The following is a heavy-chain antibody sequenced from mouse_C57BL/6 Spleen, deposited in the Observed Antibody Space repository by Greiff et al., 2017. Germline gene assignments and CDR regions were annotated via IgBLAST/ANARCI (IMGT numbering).Heavy chain of an antibody. CDR3: ARRDDDYAMDY. CDR2: INPGSGGT. CDR1: GSAFTNSL. V-gene: IGHV1-54*01. Sequence: QVQLQQSGAELVRPGTSVKVSCKASGSAFTNSLIAWVKQRPGRGLEWIGVINPGSGGTHYNEKFKGKATLTADNSSSTAYMQLSSLTSEDSAVYFCARRDDDYAMDYWGQGTSVTVSS. D-gene: IGHD2-14*01. J-gene: IGHJ4*01.